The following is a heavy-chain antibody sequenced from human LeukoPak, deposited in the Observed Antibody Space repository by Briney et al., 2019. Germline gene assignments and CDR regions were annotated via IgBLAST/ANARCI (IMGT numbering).Heavy chain of an antibody. CDR3: ARDVSLNYNILTGYYDAFDI. D-gene: IGHD3-9*01. J-gene: IGHJ3*02. V-gene: IGHV3-7*01. CDR2: IKEDGSES. CDR1: GFTFSNYW. Sequence: GSLRLSCAASGFTFSNYWMTWVRQAPGKGLEWVANIKEDGSESNYVDSVKGRFTISRDNAKKSLYLQMNSLRAEDTAVYYCARDVSLNYNILTGYYDAFDIWGQGTMVTVSS.